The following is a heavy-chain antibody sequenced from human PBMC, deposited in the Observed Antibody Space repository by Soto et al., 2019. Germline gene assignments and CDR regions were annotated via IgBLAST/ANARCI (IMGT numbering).Heavy chain of an antibody. CDR2: INHSGST. V-gene: IGHV4-34*01. D-gene: IGHD2-8*01. CDR3: ARNQDCTNGVCYFSDPLQLPTGWFDP. CDR1: GGSFSGYY. Sequence: SETLSLTCAVYGGSFSGYYWSWIRQPPGKGLEWIGEINHSGSTNYNPSLKSRVTISVDTSKNQFSLKLGSVTAADTAVYYCARNQDCTNGVCYFSDPLQLPTGWFDPWGQGTL. J-gene: IGHJ5*02.